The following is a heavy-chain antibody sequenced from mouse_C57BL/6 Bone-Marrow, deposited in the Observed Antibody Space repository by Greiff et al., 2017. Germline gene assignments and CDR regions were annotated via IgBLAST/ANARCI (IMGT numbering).Heavy chain of an antibody. D-gene: IGHD2-2*01. CDR3: ARRAIDDGYDVVDY. Sequence: EVKLVESGGGLVKPGGSLKLSCAASGFTFSSYAMSWVRQTPEKRLEWVATISDGGSYTYYPNNVKGRFTISRDNAKNNLYLQMSHLKSEDTAMYYCARRAIDDGYDVVDYWGQGTTLTVSA. V-gene: IGHV5-4*03. CDR2: ISDGGSYT. CDR1: GFTFSSYA. J-gene: IGHJ2*01.